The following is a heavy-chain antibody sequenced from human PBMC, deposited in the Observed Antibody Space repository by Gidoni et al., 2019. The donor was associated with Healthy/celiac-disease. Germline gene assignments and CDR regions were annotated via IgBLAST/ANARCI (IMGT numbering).Heavy chain of an antibody. CDR3: VREPQPLIAVAGSEYFQH. D-gene: IGHD6-19*01. J-gene: IGHJ1*01. V-gene: IGHV3-30*01. CDR2: ISYDGSNK. Sequence: QVQLVESGGGVVQPGRSLRLSCAASGFTFSSYAMHWVRQAPGKGLEWVAVISYDGSNKYYADSVKGRFTISRDNSKNTLYLQMNSLRAEDTAVYYCVREPQPLIAVAGSEYFQHWGQGTLVTVSS. CDR1: GFTFSSYA.